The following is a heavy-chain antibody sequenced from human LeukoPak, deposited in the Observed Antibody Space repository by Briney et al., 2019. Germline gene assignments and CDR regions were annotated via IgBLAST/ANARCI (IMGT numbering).Heavy chain of an antibody. CDR1: GFTFDDYA. CDR3: AKAGDYDFWSGLDY. D-gene: IGHD3-3*01. CDR2: ISWNSGSI. Sequence: GGSLRLSCAASGFTFDDYAMHWVRQAPGKGLEWVSGISWNSGSIGYADSVKGRFTISRGNAKNSLYLQMNSLRAEDTALYYCAKAGDYDFWSGLDYWGQGTLVTVSS. V-gene: IGHV3-9*01. J-gene: IGHJ4*02.